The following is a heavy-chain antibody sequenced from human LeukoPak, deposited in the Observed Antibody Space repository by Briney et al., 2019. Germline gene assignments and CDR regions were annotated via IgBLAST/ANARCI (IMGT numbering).Heavy chain of an antibody. V-gene: IGHV1-18*01. CDR1: GYTFTSYG. J-gene: IGHJ4*02. CDR2: ISAYNGNT. CDR3: ARDGCSYGYPPDY. Sequence: GASVKVSCKASGYTFTSYGISWVRQAPGQGLEWMGWISAYNGNTNYAQKLKGRVTMTTDTSTSTAYVELRSLRSDDTAVYYCARDGCSYGYPPDYGGQGTLVTVSS. D-gene: IGHD5-18*01.